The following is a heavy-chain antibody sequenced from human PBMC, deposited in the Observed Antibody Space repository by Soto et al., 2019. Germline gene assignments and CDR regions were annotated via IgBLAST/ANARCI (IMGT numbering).Heavy chain of an antibody. CDR3: AKTPGSSGWKHDY. Sequence: GGSLRLSCAASGCTFSSYSMNWVRQAPGKGLEWVSSISSSSSYIYYADSVKGRFTISRDNAKNSLYLQMNSLRAEDTAVYYCAKTPGSSGWKHDYWGQGTLVTVSS. V-gene: IGHV3-21*01. D-gene: IGHD6-19*01. CDR2: ISSSSSYI. CDR1: GCTFSSYS. J-gene: IGHJ4*02.